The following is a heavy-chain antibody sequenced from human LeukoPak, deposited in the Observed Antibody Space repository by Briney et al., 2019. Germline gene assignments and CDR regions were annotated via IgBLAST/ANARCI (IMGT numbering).Heavy chain of an antibody. CDR2: IYYSGST. V-gene: IGHV4-59*01. Sequence: SETLSLTCTVSGGSISSYYWSWIRQPPGKGLEWIGYIYYSGSTNYNPSLKSRVTISVDTSKNQFSLKLSSVSAADTAVYHCARARYDYVWGSYRYTDVYYFDYWGQGTLVTVSS. CDR3: ARARYDYVWGSYRYTDVYYFDY. CDR1: GGSISSYY. J-gene: IGHJ4*02. D-gene: IGHD3-16*02.